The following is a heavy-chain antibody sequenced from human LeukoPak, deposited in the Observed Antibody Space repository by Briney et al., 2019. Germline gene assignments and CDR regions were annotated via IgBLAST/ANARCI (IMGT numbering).Heavy chain of an antibody. CDR2: INPNSGGT. D-gene: IGHD3-9*01. Sequence: ASVTVSCKASGYTFTDYYMHWVRQAPGQGLEGVGWINPNSGGTNYAQKFQGWVTMTRDTSISTAYVELSRLKSDDTAVYYWARGGLGEYYDILTGYYPFYFDYWGQGTLVTVS. CDR3: ARGGLGEYYDILTGYYPFYFDY. V-gene: IGHV1-2*04. J-gene: IGHJ4*02. CDR1: GYTFTDYY.